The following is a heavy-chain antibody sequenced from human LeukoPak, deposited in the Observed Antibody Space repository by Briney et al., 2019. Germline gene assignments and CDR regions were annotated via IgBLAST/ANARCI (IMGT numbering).Heavy chain of an antibody. CDR1: GFTFSSYS. J-gene: IGHJ6*03. D-gene: IGHD3-22*01. CDR3: ANLDSRIDYYYYYMDV. V-gene: IGHV3-23*01. Sequence: GGSLRLSCAASGFTFSSYSMNWVRQAPGKGLEWVSAISGSGGSTYYADSVKGRFTISRDNSKNTLYLQMNSLRAEDTAVYYCANLDSRIDYYYYYMDVWGKGTTVTISS. CDR2: ISGSGGST.